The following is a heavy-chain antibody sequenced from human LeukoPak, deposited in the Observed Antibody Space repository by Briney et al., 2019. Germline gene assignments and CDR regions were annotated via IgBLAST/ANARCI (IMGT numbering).Heavy chain of an antibody. V-gene: IGHV1-69*04. J-gene: IGHJ5*02. CDR1: VGTFNSYA. Sequence: GASVTVSYKASVGTFNSYAISWVRQAPGQGGEWMGRIIPILGIANYAQKFQGRGTIITDKSTGTVYMDLSSLKSEDTAVYYCARDSGYYDSSGYDIPRFDPWGQGTLVTVSS. D-gene: IGHD3-22*01. CDR3: ARDSGYYDSSGYDIPRFDP. CDR2: IIPILGIA.